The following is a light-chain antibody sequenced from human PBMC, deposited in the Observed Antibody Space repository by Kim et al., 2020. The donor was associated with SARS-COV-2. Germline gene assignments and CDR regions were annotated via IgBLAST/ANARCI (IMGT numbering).Light chain of an antibody. V-gene: IGKV3-20*01. J-gene: IGKJ1*01. CDR1: QSVSSNY. Sequence: EIVLTQSPGTLSFSPGERATLSCRASQSVSSNYLAWYQQKPGQAPRLIISAASSRATGIPDRFSGSGSGTDFTLTISRLEPEDFAVYYCQQYSSSPRTFGQGTKVDIK. CDR2: AAS. CDR3: QQYSSSPRT.